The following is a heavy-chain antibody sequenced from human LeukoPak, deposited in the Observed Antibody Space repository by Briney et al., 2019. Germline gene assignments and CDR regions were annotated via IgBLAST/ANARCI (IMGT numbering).Heavy chain of an antibody. CDR3: ARKLKGMWIDI. D-gene: IGHD2-21*01. V-gene: IGHV4-59*01. CDR2: IYYSGST. J-gene: IGHJ3*02. Sequence: SETLSLTCTVSGGSISSYYWSWIRQPPGKGLEWIGYIYYSGSTNYNPSLKSRVTISVDTSKNQFSLKLSSVTAADTAVYYCARKLKGMWIDIWGQGTMVTVSS. CDR1: GGSISSYY.